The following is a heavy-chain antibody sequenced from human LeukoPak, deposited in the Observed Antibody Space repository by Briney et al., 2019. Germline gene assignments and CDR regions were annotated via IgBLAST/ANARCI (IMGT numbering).Heavy chain of an antibody. CDR3: ARLGLNVRDAFDI. V-gene: IGHV1-69*02. CDR1: GGTFSSYT. Sequence: VASVKLSCKASGGTFSSYTISWVRQAPGQGLEWMGRIIAILGIANYAQKFQGRVTITAHKSTSTAYMELSSLRSEDTAMYYCARLGLNVRDAFDIWGQGTMVTVSS. CDR2: IIAILGIA. D-gene: IGHD3/OR15-3a*01. J-gene: IGHJ3*02.